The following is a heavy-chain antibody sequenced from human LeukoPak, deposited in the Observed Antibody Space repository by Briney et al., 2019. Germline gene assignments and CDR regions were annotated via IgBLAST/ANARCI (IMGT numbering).Heavy chain of an antibody. J-gene: IGHJ4*02. CDR3: ARWGSNMAREKGDH. Sequence: PSGTLSLTCAVSGGSITSTNWWSWVRQPPGKGLEWIGEIYHSGSTNYNPSLKSRVFISVDKSKNQFSLNLSSVTAADTAVYYCARWGSNMAREKGDHWGQGTLVTVSS. CDR2: IYHSGST. D-gene: IGHD3-10*01. CDR1: GGSITSTNW. V-gene: IGHV4-4*02.